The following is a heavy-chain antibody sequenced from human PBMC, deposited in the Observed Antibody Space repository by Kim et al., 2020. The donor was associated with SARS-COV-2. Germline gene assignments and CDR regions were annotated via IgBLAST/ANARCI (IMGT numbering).Heavy chain of an antibody. CDR2: ISYDGSNK. D-gene: IGHD3-22*01. CDR3: AKVTAATYYYDSSGYDFDY. Sequence: LSLTCAASGFTFSSYGMHWVRQAPGKGLEWVAVISYDGSNKYYADSVKGRFTISRDNSKNTLYLQMNSLRAEDTAVYYCAKVTAATYYYDSSGYDFDYWGQGTLVTVSS. J-gene: IGHJ4*02. CDR1: GFTFSSYG. V-gene: IGHV3-30*18.